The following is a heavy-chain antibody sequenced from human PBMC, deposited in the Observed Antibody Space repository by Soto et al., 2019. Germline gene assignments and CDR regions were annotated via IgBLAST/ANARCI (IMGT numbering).Heavy chain of an antibody. Sequence: PSETLSLTCTVSGGSISSYYWSWIRQPPGKGLEWIGYIYYSGSASYNPSLKSRVTISVDTSKNQFSLRLSSVTAADTAVYYCASTVTTSTFDYWGQGTPVTVSS. CDR2: IYYSGSA. V-gene: IGHV4-59*08. J-gene: IGHJ4*02. CDR3: ASTVTTSTFDY. D-gene: IGHD4-17*01. CDR1: GGSISSYY.